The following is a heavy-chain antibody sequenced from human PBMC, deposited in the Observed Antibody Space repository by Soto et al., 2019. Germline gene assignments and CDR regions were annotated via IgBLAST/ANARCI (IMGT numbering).Heavy chain of an antibody. Sequence: VQLLESGGGLVQPGGSLRLSCGASGFTFSSYDMSWVRQAPGKGLEWVSVISDSADTTHYVDSGKGRFTISRDNSNNPLYLQMNTLRAEDTAVYFCAKGNYDDPLKYCMYVWGQGTTVTLSS. D-gene: IGHD3-22*01. CDR1: GFTFSSYD. CDR3: AKGNYDDPLKYCMYV. J-gene: IGHJ6*02. CDR2: ISDSADTT. V-gene: IGHV3-23*01.